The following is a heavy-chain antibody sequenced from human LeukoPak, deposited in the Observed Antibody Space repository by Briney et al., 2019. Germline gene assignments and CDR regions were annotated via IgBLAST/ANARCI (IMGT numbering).Heavy chain of an antibody. CDR2: INHSGST. D-gene: IGHD2-15*01. J-gene: IGHJ4*02. CDR1: GGSFSGYY. Sequence: SETLSLTCAVYGGSFSGYYWSWIRQPPGKGLEWIGEINHSGSTNYNPSLKSRVTISVDTSKNQFSLKLSSVTAADTALYYCASKGVVVADYAFDCWGQGTLVTVSS. CDR3: ASKGVVVADYAFDC. V-gene: IGHV4-34*01.